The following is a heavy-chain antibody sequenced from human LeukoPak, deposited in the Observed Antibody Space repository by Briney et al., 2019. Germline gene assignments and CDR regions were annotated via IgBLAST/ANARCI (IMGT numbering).Heavy chain of an antibody. D-gene: IGHD4/OR15-4a*01. J-gene: IGHJ3*02. CDR2: INHSGNT. CDR3: AREYGGNRGDAFDI. CDR1: GGSISSSSYY. Sequence: SETLSLTCTVSGGSISSSSYYWGWVRQPPGKGLEWIGEINHSGNTNYNPSLKSRVTISVDTSKNQFSLKLSSVTAADTAVYYCAREYGGNRGDAFDIWGQGTMVTVSS. V-gene: IGHV4-39*07.